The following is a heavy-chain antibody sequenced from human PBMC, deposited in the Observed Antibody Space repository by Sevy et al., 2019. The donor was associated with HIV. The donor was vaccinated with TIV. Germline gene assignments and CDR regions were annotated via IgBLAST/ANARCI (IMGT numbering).Heavy chain of an antibody. CDR1: GFTFSSYG. CDR3: AGTYYYGSGSSYGMDV. D-gene: IGHD3-10*01. J-gene: IGHJ6*02. CDR2: ISYDGSNK. V-gene: IGHV3-30*03. Sequence: GESLKISCAASGFTFSSYGMHWVRQAPGKGLEWVAVISYDGSNKYYADSVKGRFTISRDNSKNTLYLQMNSLRAEDTAVYYCAGTYYYGSGSSYGMDVWGQGTTVTVSS.